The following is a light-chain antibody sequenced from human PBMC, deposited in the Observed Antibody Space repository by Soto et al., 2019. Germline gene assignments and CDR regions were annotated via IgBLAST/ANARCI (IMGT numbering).Light chain of an antibody. CDR3: CTYAGIYTYV. CDR2: DVY. V-gene: IGLV2-11*01. Sequence: QSALTQPRSVSGSPGQSVTISCTGSSIGGFNYASWYQQHPGKAPRVVIYDVYKRPSGVPDRFSGSKSGNTASLTISGLQADDEADYYCCTYAGIYTYVFGSGTKVTVL. J-gene: IGLJ1*01. CDR1: SIGGFNY.